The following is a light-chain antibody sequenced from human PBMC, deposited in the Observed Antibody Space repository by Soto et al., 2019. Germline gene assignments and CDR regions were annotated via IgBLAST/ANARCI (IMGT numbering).Light chain of an antibody. Sequence: AIQMTQSPSSLSASVGDRVTITCRASQGTRNDLGWDQQTPGKAPTLLIYAASSLQSGVPSRFSGSGSGTDFTLTISSLQPEDFATYYCLQDYNSPRTFGQGTKVESK. V-gene: IGKV1-6*01. CDR2: AAS. CDR3: LQDYNSPRT. CDR1: QGTRND. J-gene: IGKJ1*01.